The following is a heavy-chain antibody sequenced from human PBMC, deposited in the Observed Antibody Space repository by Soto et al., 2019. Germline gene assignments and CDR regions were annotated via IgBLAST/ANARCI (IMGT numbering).Heavy chain of an antibody. CDR3: ARDCSSSSCSVWHY. V-gene: IGHV3-23*01. CDR2: ITGSADKT. D-gene: IGHD2-2*01. J-gene: IGHJ4*02. CDR1: GFSLSNYA. Sequence: EVQLLESGGDLVQPGGSLRLSCAASGFSLSNYAMTWVRQAPGKGLEWVSGITGSADKTYYADSVKGRFIISRDNSKNTLYLQMNSLRAEDTALYSCARDCSSSSCSVWHYWGQGTLVTVSS.